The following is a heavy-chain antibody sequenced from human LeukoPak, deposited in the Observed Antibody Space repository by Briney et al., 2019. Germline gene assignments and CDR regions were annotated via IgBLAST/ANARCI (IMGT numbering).Heavy chain of an antibody. J-gene: IGHJ5*02. CDR2: IWYDGSNK. CDR3: ARNGGVDTAMVNNWFDP. V-gene: IGHV3-33*01. Sequence: RSGGSLRLSCAASGFTFSSYGMHWVRQAPGKGLEWVAVIWYDGSNKYYADSVKGQFTISRDNSKNTLYLQMNSLRAEDTAVYYCARNGGVDTAMVNNWFDPWGQGTLVTVSS. D-gene: IGHD5-18*01. CDR1: GFTFSSYG.